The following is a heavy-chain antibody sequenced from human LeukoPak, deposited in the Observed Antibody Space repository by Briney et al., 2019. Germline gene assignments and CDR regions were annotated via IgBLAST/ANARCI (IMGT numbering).Heavy chain of an antibody. J-gene: IGHJ6*03. Sequence: GGSLRLSCAASGFTLSSYGMNWVRQAPGKGLEWVANIKYDGSEKYYVDSVKGRFTISRDNAKNSLYLQMSSLRAEDTAVYYCARVRIVEVTDVRRGYYNYMDVWGKGSTVTVSS. D-gene: IGHD2-2*01. CDR3: ARVRIVEVTDVRRGYYNYMDV. CDR2: IKYDGSEK. CDR1: GFTLSSYG. V-gene: IGHV3-7*01.